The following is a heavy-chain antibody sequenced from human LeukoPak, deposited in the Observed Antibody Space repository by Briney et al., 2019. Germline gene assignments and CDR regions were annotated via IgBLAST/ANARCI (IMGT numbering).Heavy chain of an antibody. CDR2: IIPIFGIA. Sequence: SVQVSCKPSGGTFSRYGISLVRQDPAEGLEWMGRIIPIFGIANYAQKFQGRVTITADKSTSTAYMELSSLRSEDTAVYYCARGDYYYYYYGMDVWGQGTTVTVSS. V-gene: IGHV1-69*04. D-gene: IGHD3-16*01. J-gene: IGHJ6*02. CDR1: GGTFSRYG. CDR3: ARGDYYYYYYGMDV.